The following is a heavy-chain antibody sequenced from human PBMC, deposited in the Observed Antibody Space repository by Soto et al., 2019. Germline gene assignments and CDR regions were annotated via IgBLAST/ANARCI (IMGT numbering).Heavy chain of an antibody. CDR3: ARDQSSGWYGKDSGMDV. CDR2: ISSYSGST. Sequence: ASVKVSCKASGYTFPNYGISWVRQAPGQGLEWMGWISSYSGSTYYAQKFQGRVTMTLETSTSTTYMELRSLKSDDTAVYYCARDQSSGWYGKDSGMDVWGQGTTVTVSS. CDR1: GYTFPNYG. D-gene: IGHD6-19*01. V-gene: IGHV1-18*01. J-gene: IGHJ6*02.